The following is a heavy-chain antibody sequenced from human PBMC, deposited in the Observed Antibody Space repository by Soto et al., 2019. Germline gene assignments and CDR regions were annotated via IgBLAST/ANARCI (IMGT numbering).Heavy chain of an antibody. V-gene: IGHV3-30*18. CDR1: GFTFSSYG. CDR2: ISYDGSNE. J-gene: IGHJ4*01. D-gene: IGHD6-19*01. Sequence: LRLSCVASGFTFSSYGIHWVRQAPGKGLEWVAVISYDGSNEYNADSVKGRFTISRDNSKNTLYLQMDSLRPEDTAVYYCAKEITVAGDFDYWGHGTLVTVSS. CDR3: AKEITVAGDFDY.